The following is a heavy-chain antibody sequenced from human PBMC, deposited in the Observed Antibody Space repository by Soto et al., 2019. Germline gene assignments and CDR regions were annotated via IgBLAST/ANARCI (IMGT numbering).Heavy chain of an antibody. CDR3: TSAPYIVVVPAASNFDY. D-gene: IGHD2-2*01. CDR2: IRSKAYGGTT. V-gene: IGHV3-49*03. J-gene: IGHJ4*02. Sequence: GGSLRLSCTASGFTFGDYAMSWFRQAPGKGLEWVGFIRSKAYGGTTEYAASVKGRFTISRDDSKSIAYLQITSLKTEDTAVYYFTSAPYIVVVPAASNFDYWGQGTLVTVSS. CDR1: GFTFGDYA.